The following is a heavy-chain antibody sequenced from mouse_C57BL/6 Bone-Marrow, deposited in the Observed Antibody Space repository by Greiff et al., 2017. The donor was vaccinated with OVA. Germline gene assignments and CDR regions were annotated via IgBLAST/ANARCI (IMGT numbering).Heavy chain of an antibody. Sequence: EVQVVESGGDLVKPGGSLKLSCAASGFTFSSYGMSWVRQTPDKRLEWVATISSGGSYTYYPDSVKGRFTISRDNAKNTLYLQMSSLKSEDTAMYYCARHDYGSSPKYFDVWGTGTTVTVSS. CDR3: ARHDYGSSPKYFDV. V-gene: IGHV5-6*01. CDR1: GFTFSSYG. CDR2: ISSGGSYT. D-gene: IGHD1-1*01. J-gene: IGHJ1*03.